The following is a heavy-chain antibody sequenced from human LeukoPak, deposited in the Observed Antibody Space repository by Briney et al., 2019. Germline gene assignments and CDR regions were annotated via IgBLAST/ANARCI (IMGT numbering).Heavy chain of an antibody. Sequence: VSAIRGSCCSTYYADSVKGRFTISRDNSKNTLYLQMNSLRAEDTAVYYCAKETQLLGIDPWGQGTLVTVSS. D-gene: IGHD2-2*01. CDR3: AKETQLLGIDP. CDR2: IRGSCCST. J-gene: IGHJ5*02. V-gene: IGHV3-23*01.